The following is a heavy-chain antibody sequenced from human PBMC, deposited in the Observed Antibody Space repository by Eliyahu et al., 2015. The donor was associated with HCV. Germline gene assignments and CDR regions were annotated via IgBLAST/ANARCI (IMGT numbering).Heavy chain of an antibody. J-gene: IGHJ5*02. Sequence: QVQLQESGPGLVKPSETLSLTCXVSGGSITTYYWXWIRQPPGKGLEWIGYIYYSGSANYNPSLKSRVSISVDTSKNQFSLKLSSVTAADTAVYYCASGGGGIAVAGTGGWFDPWGQGALVTVSS. D-gene: IGHD6-19*01. V-gene: IGHV4-59*01. CDR2: IYYSGSA. CDR1: GGSITTYY. CDR3: ASGGGGIAVAGTGGWFDP.